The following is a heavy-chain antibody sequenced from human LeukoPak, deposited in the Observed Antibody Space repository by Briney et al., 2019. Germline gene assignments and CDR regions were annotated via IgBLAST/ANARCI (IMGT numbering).Heavy chain of an antibody. CDR1: GGSISSYY. V-gene: IGHV4-59*08. CDR2: IYYSGST. J-gene: IGHJ6*02. D-gene: IGHD3-22*01. Sequence: SETLSLTCTVSGGSISSYYWSWIRQPPGKGLEWIGYIYYSGSTNYNPSLKSRVTISVDTSKNQFSLKLSSVTAADTAVYYCARLHYYDSSGYYYSSYYYYYGMDVWGQGTTVTVSS. CDR3: ARLHYYDSSGYYYSSYYYYYGMDV.